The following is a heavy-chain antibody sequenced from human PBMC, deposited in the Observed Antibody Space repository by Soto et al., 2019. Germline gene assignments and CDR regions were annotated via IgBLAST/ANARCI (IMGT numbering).Heavy chain of an antibody. V-gene: IGHV1-46*01. D-gene: IGHD2-21*02. J-gene: IGHJ4*02. CDR1: GDTFTDYY. CDR3: ARGGHVVVVTAALDY. Sequence: QVQLMQSGAEVKKPGASVKVSCKASGDTFTDYYIHWVRQAPGQGLEWMGTVNPSGGHTTYAQHFLGRVTMTRDTSTRTLYMELNSLTSDDTAIYYCARGGHVVVVTAALDYWGQGTLVTVSS. CDR2: VNPSGGHT.